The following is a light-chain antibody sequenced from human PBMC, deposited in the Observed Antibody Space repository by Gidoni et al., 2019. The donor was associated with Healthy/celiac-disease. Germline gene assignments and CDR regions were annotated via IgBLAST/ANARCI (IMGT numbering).Light chain of an antibody. Sequence: GDRVTITCRASQSISSWLAWYQQKPGKDPKLLIYDASSLASGVPSRFSGSGSGTEFTLTISSLQPDDFATYYCQQYNSYSPGTFXXXTKLEIK. CDR1: QSISSW. J-gene: IGKJ2*02. CDR3: QQYNSYSPGT. CDR2: DAS. V-gene: IGKV1-5*01.